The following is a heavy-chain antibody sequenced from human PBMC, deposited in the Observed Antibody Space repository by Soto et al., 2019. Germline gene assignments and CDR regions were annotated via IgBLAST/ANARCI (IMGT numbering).Heavy chain of an antibody. D-gene: IGHD3-22*01. Sequence: PGGSLRLSCAASGFTFSSYAMSWVRQAPGKGLEWVSAISGSGGSTYYADSVKGRFTISRDNSKNTLYLQMNSLRAEDTAVYYCAKDNYYDISGYYDYWGQGPLVTVSS. V-gene: IGHV3-23*01. CDR2: ISGSGGST. J-gene: IGHJ4*02. CDR1: GFTFSSYA. CDR3: AKDNYYDISGYYDY.